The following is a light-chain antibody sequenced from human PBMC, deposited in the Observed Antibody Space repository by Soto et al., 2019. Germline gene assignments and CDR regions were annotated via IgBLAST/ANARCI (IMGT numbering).Light chain of an antibody. CDR2: AAS. J-gene: IGKJ1*01. CDR3: QQSYSTPWT. V-gene: IGKV1-39*01. CDR1: LSISSY. Sequence: DIQMTQSPSSLSASVGDRVTITCRASLSISSYFNWYQQKPGKAPKLLIYAASSLQSGVPSRFSGSGSGTDFTLTISSLQPEDFATYYCQQSYSTPWTFGQGTKVDIK.